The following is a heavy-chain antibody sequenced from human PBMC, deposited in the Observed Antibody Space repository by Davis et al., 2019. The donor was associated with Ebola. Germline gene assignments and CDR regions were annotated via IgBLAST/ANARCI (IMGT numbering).Heavy chain of an antibody. CDR2: IYYSGST. CDR3: AKVETTVTTGWFDP. V-gene: IGHV4-61*01. CDR1: GGSISSSSYY. Sequence: GSLRLSCTVSGGSISSSSYYWSWIRQPPGKGLEWIEYIYYSGSTNYNPSLKSRVTISVDTSNNQFSLKLSSVTAADTAVYYCAKVETTVTTGWFDPWGQGTLVTVSS. D-gene: IGHD4-11*01. J-gene: IGHJ5*02.